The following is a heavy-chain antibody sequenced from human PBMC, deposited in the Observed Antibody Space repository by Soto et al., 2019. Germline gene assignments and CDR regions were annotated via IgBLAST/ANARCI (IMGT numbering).Heavy chain of an antibody. V-gene: IGHV4-34*01. CDR3: ARPSYSSGWYLED. J-gene: IGHJ4*02. D-gene: IGHD6-19*01. CDR1: GWSFRGYY. CDR2: IYYSGNT. Sequence: PPETRSLTSALYGWSFRGYYWICIRLPPGKGLEWIGRIYYSGNTSYNPSLKSRVTISVDTSKNHFSLKLSSVTAADTAVYYCARPSYSSGWYLEDWGQGTLVTVSS.